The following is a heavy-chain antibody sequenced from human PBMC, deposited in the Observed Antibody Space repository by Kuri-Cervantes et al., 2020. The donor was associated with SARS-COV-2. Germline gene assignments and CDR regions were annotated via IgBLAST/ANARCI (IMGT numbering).Heavy chain of an antibody. V-gene: IGHV3-21*01. CDR2: ISSSSSYI. CDR1: GFTFSSYS. J-gene: IGHJ4*02. D-gene: IGHD1-26*01. Sequence: ETLSLTCAASGFTFSSYSMNWVRQAPGKGLEWVSSISSSSSYIYYADSVKGRFTISRDNAKNSLYLQMNSLRDEDTAVYYCARDPVGGSYGVFDYWGQGTLVTVSS. CDR3: ARDPVGGSYGVFDY.